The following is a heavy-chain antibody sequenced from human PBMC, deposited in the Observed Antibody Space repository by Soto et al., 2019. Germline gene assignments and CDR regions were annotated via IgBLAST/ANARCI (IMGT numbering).Heavy chain of an antibody. V-gene: IGHV3-33*01. CDR2: IWSNGINK. D-gene: IGHD3-10*01. Sequence: QVQLVESGGGVVQPGRSLRLSCAASGFTFSTYGMHWVRQAPGKGLEWVAVIWSNGINKYYADTVKGRFSISRDNSKNTLFLQMDSLRAEDTAVYYYARGGSGSYYLDYWGQGTLVIVSS. CDR3: ARGGSGSYYLDY. CDR1: GFTFSTYG. J-gene: IGHJ4*02.